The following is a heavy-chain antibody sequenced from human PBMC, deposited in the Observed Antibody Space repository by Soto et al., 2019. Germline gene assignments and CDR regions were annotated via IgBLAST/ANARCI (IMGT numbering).Heavy chain of an antibody. V-gene: IGHV4-59*08. D-gene: IGHD3-3*01. CDR2: IYYSGST. CDR1: GGSISSYY. Sequence: SETLSLTCTVSGGSISSYYWSWIRQPPGKGLEWIGYIYYSGSTNYNPSLKSRVTISVDTSKNQFSLKLSSVTAADTAVYYCASSLGRTINYYYYMDVWGKGTTVTVSS. CDR3: ASSLGRTINYYYYMDV. J-gene: IGHJ6*03.